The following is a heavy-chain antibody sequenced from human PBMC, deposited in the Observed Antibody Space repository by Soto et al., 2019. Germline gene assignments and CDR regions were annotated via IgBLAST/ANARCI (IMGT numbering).Heavy chain of an antibody. V-gene: IGHV4-34*01. CDR3: ARGVHSWFDP. CDR1: GGSFSGYY. J-gene: IGHJ5*02. CDR2: INHSGST. Sequence: QVQLQQWGAGLLKPSETLSLTCAVYGGSFSGYYWSWIRQPPGKGLEWIGEINHSGSTNYNPSLKSRVTISVDTSKNQFSLKLSSVTAADTAVYYCARGVHSWFDPWGQGTLVTVSS.